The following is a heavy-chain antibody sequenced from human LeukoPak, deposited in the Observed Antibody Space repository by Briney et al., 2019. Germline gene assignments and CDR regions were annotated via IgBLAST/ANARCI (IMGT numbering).Heavy chain of an antibody. Sequence: SETLSLTCAVSGASISSNNWWWSWVRQPPGKGLEWIGEIYHSGSTNYNPSLKSRVTMSVDKSKNQFSLKLSSVTAADTAVYYCARGTTVTTGGIMYYFDYWGQGTLVTVSS. J-gene: IGHJ4*02. D-gene: IGHD4-17*01. CDR1: GASISSNNW. V-gene: IGHV4-4*02. CDR3: ARGTTVTTGGIMYYFDY. CDR2: IYHSGST.